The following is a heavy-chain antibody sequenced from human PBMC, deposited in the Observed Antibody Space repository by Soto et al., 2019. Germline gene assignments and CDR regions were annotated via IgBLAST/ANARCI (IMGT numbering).Heavy chain of an antibody. Sequence: SETLSLTCTVSGDSISPHYWTWVRQPPGKGLEWIGYIYYSGSTNYNPSLKSRVTISVGRSKNQFSLKLSSVTAADTAVYYCAAGGGLPRYYWGQGTLVTVSS. CDR3: AAGGGLPRYY. CDR2: IYYSGST. CDR1: GDSISPHY. V-gene: IGHV4-59*11. J-gene: IGHJ4*02. D-gene: IGHD5-12*01.